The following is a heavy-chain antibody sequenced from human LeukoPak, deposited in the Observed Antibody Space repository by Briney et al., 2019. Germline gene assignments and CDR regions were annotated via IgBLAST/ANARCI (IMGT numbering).Heavy chain of an antibody. CDR2: IYHSGST. V-gene: IGHV4-38-2*02. CDR3: ARDHSSGNAFDI. J-gene: IGHJ3*02. Sequence: SETLSLTCTVSGYSISSGYYWGWIRQPPGKGLEWIGSIYHSGSTYYNPSLKSRVTISVDTSKNQFSLKLSSVTAADTAVYYCARDHSSGNAFDIWGQGTMVTVSS. CDR1: GYSISSGYY. D-gene: IGHD3-22*01.